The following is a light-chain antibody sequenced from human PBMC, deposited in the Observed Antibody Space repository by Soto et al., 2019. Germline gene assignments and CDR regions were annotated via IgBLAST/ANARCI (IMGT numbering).Light chain of an antibody. CDR1: QSVNSN. V-gene: IGKV3D-15*01. CDR2: GIS. CDR3: QQHGQWPIT. Sequence: EIVMTQSPATLSLSPGEIVTLSFRASQSVNSNYLAWYQQKPGQAPRLLIYGISKRATDIPDRFSGSGSGTEFTLTISSLQPEDFATYYCQQHGQWPITFGQGTRLEIK. J-gene: IGKJ5*01.